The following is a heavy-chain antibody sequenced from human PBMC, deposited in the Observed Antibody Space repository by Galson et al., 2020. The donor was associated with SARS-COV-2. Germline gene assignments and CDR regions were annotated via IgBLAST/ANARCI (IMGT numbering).Heavy chain of an antibody. CDR1: GFTFSSYA. V-gene: IGHV3-33*01. D-gene: IGHD6-19*01. CDR2: IWHDGSNK. J-gene: IGHJ6*02. CDR3: ARYGPHSSGWYGLGYYYYGMDV. Sequence: TGGSLRLSCAASGFTFSSYAMHWVRQAPGKGLEWVAVIWHDGSNKYYADSVKGRFTISRDNSKNTLYLQMNSLRAEDTAVYYCARYGPHSSGWYGLGYYYYGMDVWGQGTTVTVSS.